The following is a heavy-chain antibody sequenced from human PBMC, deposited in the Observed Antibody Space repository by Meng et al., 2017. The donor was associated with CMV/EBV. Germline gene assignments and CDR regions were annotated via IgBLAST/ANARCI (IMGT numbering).Heavy chain of an antibody. Sequence: SETLSPTCTVSGGSISSGGYYWSWIRQHPGKGLEWIGYIYYSGSTYYNPSLKSRVTISVDTSKNQFSLKLSSVTAADTAVYCCARDSDSEGIAAAGTGDWGQGTLVTVSS. CDR2: IYYSGST. D-gene: IGHD6-13*01. CDR3: ARDSDSEGIAAAGTGD. V-gene: IGHV4-31*03. CDR1: GGSISSGGYY. J-gene: IGHJ4*02.